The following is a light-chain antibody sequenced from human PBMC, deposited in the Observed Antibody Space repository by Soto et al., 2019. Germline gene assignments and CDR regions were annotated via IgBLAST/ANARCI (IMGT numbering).Light chain of an antibody. Sequence: QSVLTQPPSVSGAPGQRVTISCTGSSSNIGAGYDVHWYQQLPGTAPKLLIYGNSNRPSGVPDRFSGSKSGTSASLAITGLQAEDEADYYCQSYDSSLGGANVFGTGTKLTVL. CDR2: GNS. V-gene: IGLV1-40*01. J-gene: IGLJ1*01. CDR1: SSNIGAGYD. CDR3: QSYDSSLGGANV.